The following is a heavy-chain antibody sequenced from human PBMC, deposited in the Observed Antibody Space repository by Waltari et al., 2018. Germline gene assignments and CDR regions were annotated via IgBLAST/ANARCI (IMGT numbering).Heavy chain of an antibody. CDR3: AILRGYSGYPNAFDI. CDR1: GFTFSSYG. V-gene: IGHV3-33*08. CDR2: IWYDGSNK. J-gene: IGHJ3*02. Sequence: QVQLVESGGGVVQPGRSLRLSCAASGFTFSSYGLPWVRQAPGKGLEWVAVIWYDGSNKYYEDSVKGRFTISRDNSKNTLYLQMNSLRAEDTAMYYCAILRGYSGYPNAFDIWGQGTMVTVSS. D-gene: IGHD5-12*01.